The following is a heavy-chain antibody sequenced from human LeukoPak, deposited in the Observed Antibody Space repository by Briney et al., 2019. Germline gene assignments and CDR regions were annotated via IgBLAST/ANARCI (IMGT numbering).Heavy chain of an antibody. J-gene: IGHJ3*02. V-gene: IGHV3-30*18. CDR1: GFTFRSYG. CDR3: AKDLRVYYGSGSYYKGAGDAFDI. D-gene: IGHD3-10*01. Sequence: GGSLRLSCAASGFTFRSYGMHWVRQAPGKGLEWVAVISYDVSNKYYADSVKGRFTISRDNSKNTLYLQMNSLRAEDTAVYYCAKDLRVYYGSGSYYKGAGDAFDIWGQGTMVTVSS. CDR2: ISYDVSNK.